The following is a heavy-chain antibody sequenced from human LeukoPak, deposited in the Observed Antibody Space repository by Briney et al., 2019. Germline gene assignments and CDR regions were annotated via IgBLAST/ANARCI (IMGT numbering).Heavy chain of an antibody. J-gene: IGHJ6*03. CDR3: ARYVAVAGTGLVNYYFMDV. V-gene: IGHV1-18*01. CDR2: ISAYNGNT. D-gene: IGHD6-19*01. CDR1: GYTFTSYG. Sequence: AASVKVSCKASGYTFTSYGISRVRQAPGQGLEWMGWISAYNGNTNYAQKLQGRVTMTTDTSTSTAYMELRSLRSDDTAVYYCARYVAVAGTGLVNYYFMDVWGKGTTVTVSS.